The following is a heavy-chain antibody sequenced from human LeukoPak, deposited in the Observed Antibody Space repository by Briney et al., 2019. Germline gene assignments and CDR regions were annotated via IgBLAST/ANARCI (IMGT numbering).Heavy chain of an antibody. CDR2: IYYSGST. V-gene: IGHV4-39*01. J-gene: IGHJ4*02. Sequence: KPSETLSLTCTVSGGSISSSSYYWGWIRQPPGKGLEWIGSIYYSGSTYYNPSLKSRVTISVDTSKNQFSLKLSSVTAADTAVYYCARQLTSTLHYYDSSGYYYRPRQHFDYWGQGTLVTVSS. D-gene: IGHD3-22*01. CDR3: ARQLTSTLHYYDSSGYYYRPRQHFDY. CDR1: GGSISSSSYY.